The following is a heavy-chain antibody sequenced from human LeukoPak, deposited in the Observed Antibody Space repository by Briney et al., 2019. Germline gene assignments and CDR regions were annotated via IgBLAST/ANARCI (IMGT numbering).Heavy chain of an antibody. J-gene: IGHJ4*02. CDR3: AIHVDIGGLLDY. D-gene: IGHD2-2*03. CDR2: IYPGDSET. CDR1: GSPFTINW. V-gene: IGHV5-51*01. Sequence: PGGPRHISWQASGSPFTINWSAWVPAMPGKGLGWRWIIYPGDSETSYSPPFQGQVTLSVHKSTNTAVVQWSILKSSNTAGYFCAIHVDIGGLLDYWGQGTLVTVSS.